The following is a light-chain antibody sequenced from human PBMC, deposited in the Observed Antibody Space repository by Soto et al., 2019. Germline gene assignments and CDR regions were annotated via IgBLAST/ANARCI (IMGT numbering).Light chain of an antibody. CDR2: CND. CDR3: ATRDNSMSRGV. CDR1: STNIGTNY. Sequence: HSLLTQPPSSSGPPGQILTNVYSASSTNIGTNYVYWYKQLPGTAPKLLIYCNDQRPSGVPDRLSGSKSGTSASLAISGLRSEDEADYYCATRDNSMSRGVFGGGTKVTVL. V-gene: IGLV1-47*02. J-gene: IGLJ3*02.